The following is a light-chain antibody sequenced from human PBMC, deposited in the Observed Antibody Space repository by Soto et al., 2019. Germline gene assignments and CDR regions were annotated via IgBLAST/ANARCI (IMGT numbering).Light chain of an antibody. J-gene: IGKJ2*01. CDR3: QQRYGWPT. CDR1: HTVTTY. CDR2: DAS. Sequence: EIVLTQSPATLSLSPGERATLSCRASHTVTTYLAWYQHKLGQAPRLLIYDASNRATGVPARFSGSGSGTDFTLTIRSLEPEDSAVYYCQQRYGWPTFGQGTKLEIK. V-gene: IGKV3-11*01.